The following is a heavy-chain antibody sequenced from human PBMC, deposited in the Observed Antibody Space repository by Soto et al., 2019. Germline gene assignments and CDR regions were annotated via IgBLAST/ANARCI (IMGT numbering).Heavy chain of an antibody. CDR1: GFTFTNYW. V-gene: IGHV3-74*01. CDR2: IDGVGAGT. J-gene: IGHJ4*02. CDR3: TTDFEY. Sequence: EVQLVQSGGGSVQPGGSLRLSCAASGFTFTNYWMHWVRQVPGKGLVWVSRIDGVGAGTSYSDSVRRRFTISIDNAENMLYLQMNSLTAEDTSVYYCTTDFEYLGQGSLVTVSS.